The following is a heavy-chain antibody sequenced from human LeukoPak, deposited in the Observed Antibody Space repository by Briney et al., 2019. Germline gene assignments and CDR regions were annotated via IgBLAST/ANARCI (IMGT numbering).Heavy chain of an antibody. CDR1: GFTFSNYE. CDR2: ISHNGGST. D-gene: IGHD3-22*01. J-gene: IGHJ3*02. V-gene: IGHV3-64*01. CDR3: AAEPSDSSGDAFDI. Sequence: GGSLRLSCVASGFTFSNYEMHWVRQAPGKGREFVSSISHNGGSTFYANSVRGRFTISRDNSKNTVYLQMGSLRLEDMAMYYCAAEPSDSSGDAFDIWGQGTLVTVSS.